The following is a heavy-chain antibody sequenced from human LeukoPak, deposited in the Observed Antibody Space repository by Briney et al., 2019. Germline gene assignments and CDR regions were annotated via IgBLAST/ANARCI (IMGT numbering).Heavy chain of an antibody. CDR2: IKQDGSEK. CDR3: ARTDRHWSGYGGFDY. Sequence: PGGSLRLSCAASGFTFSSYWMSWVRQAPGKGLEWVANIKQDGSEKYYVDSVKGRFTISRDNAKNSLYLQMNSLRAEDTAVYYCARTDRHWSGYGGFDYWGQGTLVTVSS. V-gene: IGHV3-7*01. D-gene: IGHD3-3*01. J-gene: IGHJ4*02. CDR1: GFTFSSYW.